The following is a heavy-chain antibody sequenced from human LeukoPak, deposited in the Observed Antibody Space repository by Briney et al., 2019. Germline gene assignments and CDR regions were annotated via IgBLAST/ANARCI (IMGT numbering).Heavy chain of an antibody. CDR3: AKTTTGYSSGRFPGWPVDY. J-gene: IGHJ4*02. V-gene: IGHV3-23*01. CDR2: IFGSGGST. Sequence: GGSLRLSCAASGFTFSSYAMYWVRQAPGKELEWVSGIFGSGGSTHYADSVKGQFTISRDNSKNTVYLQMNSLRAEDTAVYYCAKTTTGYSSGRFPGWPVDYWGQGTLVTVSS. CDR1: GFTFSSYA. D-gene: IGHD6-19*01.